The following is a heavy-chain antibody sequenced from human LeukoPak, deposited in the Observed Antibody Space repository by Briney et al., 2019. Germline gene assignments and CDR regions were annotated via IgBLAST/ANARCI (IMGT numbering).Heavy chain of an antibody. Sequence: SETLSLTCTVSGGSISSYYWSWIRQPPGKGLEWIGYIYYSGSTYYNPSLKSRVTISVDTSKNQFSLKLSSVTAADTAVYYCARGPRDYYDSSGYFPLGVYFDYWGQGTLVTVSS. V-gene: IGHV4-59*12. D-gene: IGHD3-22*01. CDR3: ARGPRDYYDSSGYFPLGVYFDY. CDR1: GGSISSYY. J-gene: IGHJ4*02. CDR2: IYYSGST.